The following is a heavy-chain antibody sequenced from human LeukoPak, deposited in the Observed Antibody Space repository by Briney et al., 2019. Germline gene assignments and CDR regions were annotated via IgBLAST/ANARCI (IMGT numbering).Heavy chain of an antibody. V-gene: IGHV1-2*02. D-gene: IGHD5-24*01. J-gene: IGHJ4*02. CDR3: AKGFREKRWLQPLDY. CDR1: GYTFTVYY. Sequence: ASVKVSCKSSGYTFTVYYMHWVRHAPGQGLEWVGWINPNSGGTNYAQKFQGRVTMTRDTSISTAYMELSRLRSDDTAVYYCAKGFREKRWLQPLDYWGQGTLVTVSS. CDR2: INPNSGGT.